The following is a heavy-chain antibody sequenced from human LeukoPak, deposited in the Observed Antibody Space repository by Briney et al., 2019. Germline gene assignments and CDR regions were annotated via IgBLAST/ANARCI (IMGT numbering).Heavy chain of an antibody. CDR3: ARGYNINTMVRGVLTSNDY. CDR1: GYTFTSYD. V-gene: IGHV1-8*01. CDR2: MNPNSGNT. Sequence: ASVKVSCKASGYTFTSYDINWVRQATGQGLEWMGWMNPNSGNTGYAQKFQGRVTMTRNTSISTAYMELSSLRSEDTAVYYCARGYNINTMVRGVLTSNDYWGQGTLVTVSS. J-gene: IGHJ4*02. D-gene: IGHD3-10*01.